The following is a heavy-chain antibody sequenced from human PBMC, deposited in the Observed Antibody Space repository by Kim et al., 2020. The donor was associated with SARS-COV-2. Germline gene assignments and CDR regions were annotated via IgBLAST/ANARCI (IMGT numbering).Heavy chain of an antibody. CDR1: GFTFSRYA. Sequence: GGSLRLSCAASGFTFSRYAMSWARQAPGKGLEWVSTISDSGLRTHYADSGKGRFTISRDNSKSTLFLQMNSLRAEDTAVYYCEASDYWGQGSLVTVSS. CDR2: ISDSGLRT. V-gene: IGHV3-23*01. CDR3: EASDY. J-gene: IGHJ4*02.